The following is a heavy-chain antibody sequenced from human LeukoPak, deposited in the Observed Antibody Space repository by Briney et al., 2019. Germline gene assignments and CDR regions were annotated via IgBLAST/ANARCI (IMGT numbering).Heavy chain of an antibody. J-gene: IGHJ3*02. Sequence: GGSLRLSCAASGFTFSSHWMNSVRQAPGKGLEWVANIKQHGSEKYCVDSVKGRFTISRDNAKKSLYLQMNSLRAEDTAVYYCAGSRVPGAVDIWGQGTMVTVSS. V-gene: IGHV3-7*05. CDR1: GFTFSSHW. D-gene: IGHD2-15*01. CDR2: IKQHGSEK. CDR3: AGSRVPGAVDI.